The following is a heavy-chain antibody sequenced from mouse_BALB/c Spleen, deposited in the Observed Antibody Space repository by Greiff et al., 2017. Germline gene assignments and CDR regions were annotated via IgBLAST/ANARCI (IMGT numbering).Heavy chain of an antibody. V-gene: IGHV5-9-3*01. CDR2: ISSGGSYT. CDR3: ARDGGLRSWFAY. J-gene: IGHJ3*01. Sequence: EVQLVESGGGLVKPGGSLKLSCAASGFTFSSYAMSWVRQTPEKRLEWVATISSGGSYTYYPDSVKGRFTISRDNAKNTLYLQMSSLRSEDTAMYYCARDGGLRSWFAYWGQGTLVTVSA. CDR1: GFTFSSYA. D-gene: IGHD2-4*01.